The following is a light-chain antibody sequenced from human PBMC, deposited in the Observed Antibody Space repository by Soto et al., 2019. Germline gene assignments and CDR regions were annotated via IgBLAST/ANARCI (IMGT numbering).Light chain of an antibody. CDR2: GAA. J-gene: IGKJ1*01. CDR3: QQYGSSPRT. Sequence: EIVLTQSPGTLSLSPGERATLSCRASQSVSSSYLAWYQQKPGQAPRLLIYGAASRATGIPDRFSGSGSGTEFTRTISRLESEDFAVYYCQQYGSSPRTFGQWTKVEIK. V-gene: IGKV3-20*01. CDR1: QSVSSSY.